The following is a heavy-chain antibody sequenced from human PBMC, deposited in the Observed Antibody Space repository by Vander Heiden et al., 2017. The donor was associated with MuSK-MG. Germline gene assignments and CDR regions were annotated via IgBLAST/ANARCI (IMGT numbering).Heavy chain of an antibody. Sequence: QVQLVESGGGVVQPGRSLRLSCAASGFTFSSYGMHWVRQAPGKGLEWVAVISYDGSNKYYEDSVKGRFTISRDNSKNTLYLQMNSLRAEDTAVYYCEGGRHDYDSSGYRHFDYWGQGTLVTVSS. CDR1: GFTFSSYG. V-gene: IGHV3-30*03. CDR2: ISYDGSNK. D-gene: IGHD3-22*01. CDR3: EGGRHDYDSSGYRHFDY. J-gene: IGHJ4*02.